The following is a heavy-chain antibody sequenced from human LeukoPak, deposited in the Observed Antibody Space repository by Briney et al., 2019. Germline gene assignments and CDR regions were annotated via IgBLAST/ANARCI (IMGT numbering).Heavy chain of an antibody. CDR2: IYYSGST. Sequence: KPSETLSLTCTVSGGSVSSYYWSWIRQPPGKGLEWIGYIYYSGSTKNNPSLKSRVTISVDTPKNQFSLKLTSVTAADTAVYYCARLGAYGDLNWFDPWGQGTLVTVSS. D-gene: IGHD4-17*01. CDR3: ARLGAYGDLNWFDP. V-gene: IGHV4-59*08. CDR1: GGSVSSYY. J-gene: IGHJ5*02.